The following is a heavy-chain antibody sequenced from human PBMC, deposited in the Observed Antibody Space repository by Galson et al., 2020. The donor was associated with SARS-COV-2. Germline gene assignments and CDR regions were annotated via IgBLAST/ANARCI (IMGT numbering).Heavy chain of an antibody. CDR1: GYTFTAHY. Sequence: ASVKVPCEASGYTFTAHYLHWVRQAPGQGLEWMGWVNPNRGGTHYAQKFEGRVTMTRDTSISTDYLELRRLRSDDTAVYYCARTTYQSNFYCDSWGLGTMVTVPS. CDR2: VNPNRGGT. V-gene: IGHV1-2*02. J-gene: IGHJ4*02. D-gene: IGHD7-27*01. CDR3: ARTTYQSNFYCDS.